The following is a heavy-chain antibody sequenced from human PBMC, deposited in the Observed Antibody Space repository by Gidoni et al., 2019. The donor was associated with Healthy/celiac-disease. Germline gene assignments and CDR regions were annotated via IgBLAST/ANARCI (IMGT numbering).Heavy chain of an antibody. V-gene: IGHV4-39*01. Sequence: QLQLQESGPGLVKPSETLSLTCTVSGGSISSSSYYWGWIRQPPGKGLEWIGSIYYSGSTYYNPSLKSRVTISVDTSKNQFSLKLSSVTAADTAVYYCARHTSDYGDVDYWGQGTLVTVSS. J-gene: IGHJ4*02. CDR3: ARHTSDYGDVDY. CDR2: IYYSGST. CDR1: GGSISSSSYY. D-gene: IGHD4-17*01.